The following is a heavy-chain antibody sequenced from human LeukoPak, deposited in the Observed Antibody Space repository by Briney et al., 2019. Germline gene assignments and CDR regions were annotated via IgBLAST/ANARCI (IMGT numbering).Heavy chain of an antibody. J-gene: IGHJ4*02. V-gene: IGHV3-23*01. D-gene: IGHD3-9*01. CDR3: AKDWGLQYYDIVTSYYTPPAFDY. CDR1: GFTFSRYA. CDR2: ISGSGGST. Sequence: PGGSLSLSCAVSGFTFSRYAMSWGRQAPGKGLEWVSAISGSGGSTYYADSVKGRFTISRDNSKNTLYLQMNSLRADDTAVYYRAKDWGLQYYDIVTSYYTPPAFDYWGQGTLVTVSS.